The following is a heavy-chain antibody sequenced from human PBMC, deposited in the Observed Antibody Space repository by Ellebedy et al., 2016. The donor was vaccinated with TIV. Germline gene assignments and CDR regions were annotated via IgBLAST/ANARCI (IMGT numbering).Heavy chain of an antibody. CDR3: AIDLWNEPPSPMEN. CDR2: ISGSGSTI. D-gene: IGHD3-3*01. V-gene: IGHV3-11*01. Sequence: GESLKISXVVSGFTFSSYWMSWIRQAPGQGLEWVSYISGSGSTIYCADSVKGRFTISRDNAKNSLYLQMNSLRAEDTAVYYCAIDLWNEPPSPMENWGQGTLVTVSS. J-gene: IGHJ4*02. CDR1: GFTFSSYW.